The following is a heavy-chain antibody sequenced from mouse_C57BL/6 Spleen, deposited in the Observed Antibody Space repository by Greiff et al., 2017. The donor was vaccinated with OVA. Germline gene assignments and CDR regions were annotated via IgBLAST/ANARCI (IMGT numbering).Heavy chain of an antibody. Sequence: QVQLPESGAELAKPGASVQLSCKASGYTFTSYWMHWVNQRPGQGLAWIGYINPSSGYTKYNQKFKDQATLTAATSSSTAYVQLGSLTREDSAGYYCAREVEGSSGPGYWGQGTTLTVSS. D-gene: IGHD3-2*02. CDR1: GYTFTSYW. V-gene: IGHV1-7*01. J-gene: IGHJ2*01. CDR3: AREVEGSSGPGY. CDR2: INPSSGYT.